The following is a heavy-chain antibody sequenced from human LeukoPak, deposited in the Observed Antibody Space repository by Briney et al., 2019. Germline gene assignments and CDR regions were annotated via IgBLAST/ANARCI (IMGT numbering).Heavy chain of an antibody. V-gene: IGHV3-23*01. CDR2: ISGSGDNT. CDR3: AKGPIFRFDY. D-gene: IGHD3-9*01. CDR1: GFTFSSYA. J-gene: IGHJ4*02. Sequence: PGGSLRLSCAASGFTFSSYAMGWVRQAPGKGLEWVSGISGSGDNTYYANSVKGRFTISRDNSKNTPYLQMNSLRAEDTAVYYCAKGPIFRFDYWGQGTLVTVSS.